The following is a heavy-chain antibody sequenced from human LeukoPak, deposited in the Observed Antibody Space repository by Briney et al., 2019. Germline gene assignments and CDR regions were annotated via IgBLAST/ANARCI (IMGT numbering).Heavy chain of an antibody. CDR2: IYYSGST. V-gene: IGHV4-59*01. CDR3: ARDALTGSYLGRPFDY. D-gene: IGHD1-26*01. Sequence: SETLSLTCTVSGGSISSYYWSWIRQPPGKGLEWIGYIYYSGSTNYNPSLKSRVTISVDTSKNQFSLKLSSVTAADTAVYYCARDALTGSYLGRPFDYWGQGTLVTVSS. J-gene: IGHJ4*02. CDR1: GGSISSYY.